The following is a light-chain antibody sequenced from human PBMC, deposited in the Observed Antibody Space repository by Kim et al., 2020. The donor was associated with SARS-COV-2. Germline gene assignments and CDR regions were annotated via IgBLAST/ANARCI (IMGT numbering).Light chain of an antibody. CDR1: QSISSN. J-gene: IGKJ2*01. CDR2: GAS. V-gene: IGKV3-15*01. CDR3: QQYHNMQT. Sequence: LSVSPGERATLSFRASQSISSNLAWYQQKPGQAPRLLIYGASTRATDIPVRFSGSGSGTEFTLTISSLQSEDFVVYYCQQYHNMQTFGQGTKLEI.